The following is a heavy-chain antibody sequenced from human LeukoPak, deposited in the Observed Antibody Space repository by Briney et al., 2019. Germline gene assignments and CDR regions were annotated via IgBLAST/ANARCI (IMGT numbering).Heavy chain of an antibody. V-gene: IGHV1-24*01. D-gene: IGHD3-16*01. CDR1: GYTLTELS. CDR2: FDPKDGDT. J-gene: IGHJ5*02. CDR3: TRILGAVADSRYWFDP. Sequence: ASVKVSRKVSGYTLTELSVHWVRQAPGKGLEWMGNFDPKDGDTIYAQMFQGRLTMTRDMSTSTVYMELSSLRSEDTAVYYCTRILGAVADSRYWFDPWGQGTLVTVSS.